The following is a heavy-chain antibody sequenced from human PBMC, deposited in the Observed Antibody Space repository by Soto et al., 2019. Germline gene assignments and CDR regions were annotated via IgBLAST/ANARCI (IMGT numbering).Heavy chain of an antibody. D-gene: IGHD3-9*01. CDR1: GYTFTSYG. CDR3: ARVDDILTGYYWSYYMDV. CDR2: ISAYNGNT. J-gene: IGHJ6*03. V-gene: IGHV1-18*01. Sequence: QVQLVQSGAEVVKPGASVKVSCKASGYTFTSYGISWVRQAPGQGLEWMGWISAYNGNTNYAQKLQGRVTMTTDTSTSTAYMELRSLRSDDTAVYYCARVDDILTGYYWSYYMDVWGKGTTVTVSS.